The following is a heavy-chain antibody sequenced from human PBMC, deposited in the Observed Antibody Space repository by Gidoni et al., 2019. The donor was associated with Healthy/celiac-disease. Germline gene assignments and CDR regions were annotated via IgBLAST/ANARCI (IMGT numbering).Heavy chain of an antibody. CDR2: ISWNSGSI. D-gene: IGHD5-18*01. CDR1: GFTFDDYA. Sequence: EVQLVESGGGLVQPGRSLRLSCAASGFTFDDYAMHWVRQAPGKGLEWVSGISWNSGSIGYADSVKGRFTISRDNAKNSLYLQMNSLRAEDTALYYCAKAPGYSYGPWGWYFDLWGRGTLVTVSS. J-gene: IGHJ2*01. V-gene: IGHV3-9*01. CDR3: AKAPGYSYGPWGWYFDL.